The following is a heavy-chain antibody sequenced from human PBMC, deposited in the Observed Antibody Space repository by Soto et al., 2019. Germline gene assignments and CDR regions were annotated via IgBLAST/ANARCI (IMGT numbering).Heavy chain of an antibody. CDR2: INSDGSKT. CDR3: ARERGYPYSYVDDAFDI. V-gene: IGHV3-74*01. Sequence: GGSLRLSCAGSGFTFSSYSISWVRQAPWKGLVWVSRINSDGSKTRYADCVKGRSTISRDNAKKTLYLQMNSLRAEDTAVYYCARERGYPYSYVDDAFDIWGQGTMVTV. CDR1: GFTFSSYS. J-gene: IGHJ3*02. D-gene: IGHD5-18*01.